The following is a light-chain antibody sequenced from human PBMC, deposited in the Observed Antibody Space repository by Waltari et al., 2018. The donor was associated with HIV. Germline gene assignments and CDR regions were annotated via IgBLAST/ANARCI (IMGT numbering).Light chain of an antibody. CDR2: GNK. Sequence: QSMLTQPPSVSGAPGLRVTISCTGSSSTSGADYDVHWYQQIPGTAPKLLISGNKNRPSGVPDRFSASKSGTSASLTISGLQAEDEADYFCQSYDISLSASVVFGGGTRLTVL. V-gene: IGLV1-40*01. J-gene: IGLJ2*01. CDR1: SSTSGADYD. CDR3: QSYDISLSASVV.